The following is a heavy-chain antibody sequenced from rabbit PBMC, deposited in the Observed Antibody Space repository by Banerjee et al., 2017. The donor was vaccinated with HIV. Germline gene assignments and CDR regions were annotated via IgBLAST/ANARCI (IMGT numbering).Heavy chain of an antibody. J-gene: IGHJ3*01. CDR2: MDAGSSGST. CDR3: ARDVDVRLDL. Sequence: QEQLVESGGGLVKPEGSLTLTCTASGFSFSSSYYMCWVRQAPGKGLEWIACMDAGSSGSTFYASWAKGRFTISKTSSTTVTLQMTSLTAADTATYFCARDVDVRLDLWGPGTLVTVS. CDR1: GFSFSSSYY. V-gene: IGHV1S45*01.